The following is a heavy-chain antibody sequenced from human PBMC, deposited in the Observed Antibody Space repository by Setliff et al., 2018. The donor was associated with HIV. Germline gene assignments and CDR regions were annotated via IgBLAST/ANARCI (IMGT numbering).Heavy chain of an antibody. V-gene: IGHV4-39*07. CDR2: ISHSGIT. J-gene: IGHJ4*02. CDR1: GGSISISNYY. CDR3: AREYCSAGSCYSGR. Sequence: SETLSLTCTVSGGSISISNYYWGWIRQPPGKGLECIGGISHSGITYYNSSLKSRVTISVDTSKNQFSLKLTSVTAADTAVYYCAREYCSAGSCYSGRWGQGMLVTVSS. D-gene: IGHD2-15*01.